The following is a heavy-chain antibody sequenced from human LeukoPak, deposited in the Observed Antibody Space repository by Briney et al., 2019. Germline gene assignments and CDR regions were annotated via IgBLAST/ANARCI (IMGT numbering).Heavy chain of an antibody. D-gene: IGHD3-3*01. J-gene: IGHJ6*03. CDR3: ARGRSGHDFWSGSDYYYMDV. CDR1: GGSFSGYY. CDR2: INHSGST. V-gene: IGHV4-34*01. Sequence: SETLSLTCAVYGGSFSGYYWSWIRQPPGKGLEWIGEINHSGSTNYNPSLKSRVTISVDTSKNQFSLKLSSVTAADTAVYYCARGRSGHDFWSGSDYYYMDVWGKGTTVTVSS.